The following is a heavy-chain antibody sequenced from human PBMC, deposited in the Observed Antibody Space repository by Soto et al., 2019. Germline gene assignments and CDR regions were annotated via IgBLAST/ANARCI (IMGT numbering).Heavy chain of an antibody. D-gene: IGHD6-13*01. J-gene: IGHJ4*02. CDR1: GSSITITHY. CDR3: ARNSSSSYFDY. Sequence: SETLSLTCAVSGSSITITHYWGWIRQPPGKGLEWIGSIHHSGSVFESGSTHYNPTFKSRVTISADTSKNQFSLKLTSVTAADTAVYYCARNSSSSYFDYWGRGTLVTVSS. CDR2: IHHSGSVFESGST. V-gene: IGHV4-38-2*01.